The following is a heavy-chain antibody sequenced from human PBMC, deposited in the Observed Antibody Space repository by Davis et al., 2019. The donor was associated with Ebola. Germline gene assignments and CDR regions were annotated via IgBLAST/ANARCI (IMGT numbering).Heavy chain of an antibody. CDR3: AKDPWYYYYGMDV. Sequence: GGSLRLSCAASGFTVSSNYMSWVRQAPGKGLEWVSVIYSGGSTYYADSVKGRFTISRDNSKNTLYLQMNSLRAEDTAVYYCAKDPWYYYYGMDVWGQGTTVTVSS. CDR1: GFTVSSNY. J-gene: IGHJ6*02. CDR2: IYSGGST. V-gene: IGHV3-66*02.